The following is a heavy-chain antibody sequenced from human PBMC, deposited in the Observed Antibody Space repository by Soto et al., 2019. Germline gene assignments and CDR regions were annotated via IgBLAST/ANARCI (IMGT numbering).Heavy chain of an antibody. J-gene: IGHJ5*02. V-gene: IGHV3-23*01. CDR2: ISGSGGST. Sequence: LRLSCAASGFTFSSYAMSWVRQAPGKGLEWVSAISGSGGSTYYADSVKGRFTISRDNSKNTLYLQMNSLRDEDTAVYYCAKDPRRKMLYRSIGWFDPWGQGNLVTVSS. D-gene: IGHD2-8*01. CDR1: GFTFSSYA. CDR3: AKDPRRKMLYRSIGWFDP.